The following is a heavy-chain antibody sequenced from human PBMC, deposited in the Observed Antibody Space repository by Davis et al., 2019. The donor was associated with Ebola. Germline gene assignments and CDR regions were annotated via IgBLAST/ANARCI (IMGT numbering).Heavy chain of an antibody. J-gene: IGHJ6*02. D-gene: IGHD2-15*01. CDR2: INHSGST. CDR1: GGSFSGYY. CDR3: ASGCLSGGSCFYYYGMDV. Sequence: PSETLSLTCAVYGGSFSGYYWSWIRQPPGKGLEWIGEINHSGSTNYNPSLKSRVTISVDTSKNQFSLKLSSVTAADTAVYYCASGCLSGGSCFYYYGMDVWGQGTTVTVSS. V-gene: IGHV4-34*01.